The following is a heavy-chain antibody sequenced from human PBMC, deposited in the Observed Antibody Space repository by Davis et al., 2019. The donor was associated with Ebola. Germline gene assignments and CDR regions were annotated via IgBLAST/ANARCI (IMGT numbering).Heavy chain of an antibody. D-gene: IGHD1-7*01. CDR1: GFTFSSYW. Sequence: GESLKISCAASGFTFSSYWMSWVRQAPGKGLEWVSGISGSGGSTYYADSAKGRFTISRDNSQNTLYLQINSLRADDTALYYCARDLFYGFTGTGFDSWGQGTLVTVSS. CDR3: ARDLFYGFTGTGFDS. J-gene: IGHJ4*02. CDR2: ISGSGGST. V-gene: IGHV3-23*01.